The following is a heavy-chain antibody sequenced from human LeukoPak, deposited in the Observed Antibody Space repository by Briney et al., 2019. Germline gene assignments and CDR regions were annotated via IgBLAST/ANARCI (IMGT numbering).Heavy chain of an antibody. CDR1: GYTLERYW. CDR3: ARLWWGRSWTQGYFDY. Sequence: GESLKISCNTSGYTLERYWLAWVRPVPGKGPEWMGFIYPDYSEIRYSPSFQGQVTISADKSINTAYLQWNSLKASDTAMYYCARLWWGRSWTQGYFDYWGQGTLVTVSS. J-gene: IGHJ4*02. D-gene: IGHD6-13*01. V-gene: IGHV5-51*01. CDR2: IYPDYSEI.